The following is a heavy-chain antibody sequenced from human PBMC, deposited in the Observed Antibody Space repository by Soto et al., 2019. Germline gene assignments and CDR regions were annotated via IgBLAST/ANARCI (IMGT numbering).Heavy chain of an antibody. Sequence: PSETLSLTCTFSGGSISSYYWSWIRQPPGKGLEWIGYIYYSGSTNYNPSLKSRVTISVDTSKNQFSLKLSSVTAADTAVYYCARRYGGNFDFWGQGTLVTSPQ. CDR3: ARRYGGNFDF. D-gene: IGHD1-26*01. CDR2: IYYSGST. V-gene: IGHV4-59*01. CDR1: GGSISSYY. J-gene: IGHJ4*02.